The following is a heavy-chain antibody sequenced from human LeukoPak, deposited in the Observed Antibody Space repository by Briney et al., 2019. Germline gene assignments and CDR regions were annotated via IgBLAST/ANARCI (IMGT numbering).Heavy chain of an antibody. Sequence: ASVKVSCKASGYTLTGHYIHWVRQAPGQGLEWMGRIHPKSGGTDYAQNFQGRVTMTWDTSIGTAYMELSSLRSEDTAVYYCARGMVVVVVAATHYYMDVWGKGTTVTVSS. D-gene: IGHD2-15*01. J-gene: IGHJ6*03. CDR2: IHPKSGGT. CDR1: GYTLTGHY. V-gene: IGHV1-2*06. CDR3: ARGMVVVVVAATHYYMDV.